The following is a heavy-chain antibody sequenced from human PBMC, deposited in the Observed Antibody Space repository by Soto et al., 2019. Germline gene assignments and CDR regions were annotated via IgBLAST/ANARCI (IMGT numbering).Heavy chain of an antibody. CDR1: GFTFSIYA. CDR3: ARAVPAAMSYYYYYMDV. CDR2: ISSNGGST. D-gene: IGHD2-2*01. V-gene: IGHV3-64*01. J-gene: IGHJ6*03. Sequence: GGSLRLSCAASGFTFSIYAFHWVRQAPGKGLEYVSAISSNGGSTYYANSVKGRFTISRDNSKNTLYLQMGSLRAEDMAVYYCARAVPAAMSYYYYYMDVWGKGTTVTVSS.